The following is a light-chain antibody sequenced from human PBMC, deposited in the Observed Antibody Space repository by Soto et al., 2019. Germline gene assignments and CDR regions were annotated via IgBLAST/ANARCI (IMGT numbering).Light chain of an antibody. CDR2: WAS. CDR3: QQYESTPPT. CDR1: QSVFYSSNNKNY. Sequence: DIVMTQSPDSLAVSLGERATINCKSSQSVFYSSNNKNYLAWYQQRPGQPPKLLIYWASTRESGVPDRFSGSGSGTEFTLTITSLQAADVAVYYCQQYESTPPTFGQGTKLEIK. J-gene: IGKJ2*01. V-gene: IGKV4-1*01.